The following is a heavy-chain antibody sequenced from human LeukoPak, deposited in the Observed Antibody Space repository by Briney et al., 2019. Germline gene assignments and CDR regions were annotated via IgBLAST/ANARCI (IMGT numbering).Heavy chain of an antibody. Sequence: GGSLRLSCAASGFTVSSNYMSWVRQAPGKGWEWVSTIFDAGRTTYGDSVKGRFTVSRDTYKNTLFLQMKSLRADDTAVYYCAGATKWLAHDFWGQGTLVTVSS. J-gene: IGHJ4*02. CDR2: IFDAGRT. D-gene: IGHD6-19*01. V-gene: IGHV3-53*01. CDR3: AGATKWLAHDF. CDR1: GFTVSSNY.